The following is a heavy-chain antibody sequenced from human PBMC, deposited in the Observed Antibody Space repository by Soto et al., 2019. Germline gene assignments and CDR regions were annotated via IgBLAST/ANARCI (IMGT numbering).Heavy chain of an antibody. CDR1: GFSLRTSGVG. CDR2: LYWNDDK. Sequence: SGPTLVNPTQTLTLTCIFSGFSLRTSGVGVGWIRQPPGKALEWLGFLYWNDDKRYSPSLKSRLTITKDTSKNQVVLTMANMEPVDTATYFCAKSGSSGWYGWFDPWGQGTLVTVSS. D-gene: IGHD6-19*01. J-gene: IGHJ5*02. V-gene: IGHV2-5*01. CDR3: AKSGSSGWYGWFDP.